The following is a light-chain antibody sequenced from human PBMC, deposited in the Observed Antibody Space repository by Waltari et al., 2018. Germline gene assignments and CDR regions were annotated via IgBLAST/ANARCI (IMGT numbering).Light chain of an antibody. Sequence: QSVLTQPPSASGSPGQRVSISCSGSGSNIGGNYVYWYQQFPGSAPKVLLYKTNQRPSGVPDRFSCSKSGTSGSLSSSGLRSEDEAEYYCASWDDDVSGVVFGGGTKLTVL. CDR3: ASWDDDVSGVV. CDR2: KTN. V-gene: IGLV1-47*01. CDR1: GSNIGGNY. J-gene: IGLJ2*01.